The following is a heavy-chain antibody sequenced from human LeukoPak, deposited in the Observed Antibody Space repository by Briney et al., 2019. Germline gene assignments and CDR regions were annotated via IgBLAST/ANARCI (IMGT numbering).Heavy chain of an antibody. D-gene: IGHD1-1*01. CDR2: ISGSGGST. CDR1: GFTFSSYA. Sequence: GGSLRLSCAASGFTFSSYAMSWVRQAPGKGLQWVSTISGSGGSTYYADSVKGRFTISRDNSKNTLYLQMNSLRTEDTAVYYCGRRPGLERYYFDYWGQGTLVTVSS. J-gene: IGHJ4*02. V-gene: IGHV3-23*01. CDR3: GRRPGLERYYFDY.